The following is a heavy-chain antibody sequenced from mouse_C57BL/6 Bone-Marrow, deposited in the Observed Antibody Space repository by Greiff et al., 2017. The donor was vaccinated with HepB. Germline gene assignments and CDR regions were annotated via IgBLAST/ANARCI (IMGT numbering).Heavy chain of an antibody. Sequence: VQLQQSGPELVKPGASVKIPCKASGYTFTDYNMDWVKQSHGKSLEWIGDINPNNGGTFYNQKFKGKATLTVDKSSSTAYMELRSLTSEDTAVYYCARSRKFITTVDWYFDVWGTGTTVTVSS. CDR1: GYTFTDYN. V-gene: IGHV1-18*01. CDR3: ARSRKFITTVDWYFDV. J-gene: IGHJ1*03. CDR2: INPNNGGT. D-gene: IGHD1-1*01.